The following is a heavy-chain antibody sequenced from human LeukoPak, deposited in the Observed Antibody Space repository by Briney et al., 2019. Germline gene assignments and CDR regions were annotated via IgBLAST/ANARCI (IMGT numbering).Heavy chain of an antibody. CDR2: MNPNSGNT. CDR1: GYTFTSYD. Sequence: ASVKVSCKASGYTFTSYDINWVRQATGQGLEWMGWMNPNSGNTGYAQKFQGRVTITRNTSISTAYMELSSLRSEDTAVYYCARVVIRVVPAAHDAFDTWGQGTMVAVSS. V-gene: IGHV1-8*03. CDR3: ARVVIRVVPAAHDAFDT. D-gene: IGHD2-2*01. J-gene: IGHJ3*02.